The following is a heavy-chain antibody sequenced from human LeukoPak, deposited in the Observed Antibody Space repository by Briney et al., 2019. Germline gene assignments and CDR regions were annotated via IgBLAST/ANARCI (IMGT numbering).Heavy chain of an antibody. CDR2: ISAYNGNT. D-gene: IGHD3-16*01. J-gene: IGHJ4*02. V-gene: IGHV1-18*01. CDR1: GYTFTSYG. CDR3: ARGDFTGGVKM. Sequence: ASVKVSCKASGYTFTSYGISWVRQAPGQGLEWMGWISAYNGNTNYAQKFQGRVTITTDESTSTAYMELSSLRSEDTAVYYCARGDFTGGVKMWGQGTLVTVSS.